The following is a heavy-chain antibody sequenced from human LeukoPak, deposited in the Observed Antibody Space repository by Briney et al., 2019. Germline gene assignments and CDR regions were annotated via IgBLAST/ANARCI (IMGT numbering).Heavy chain of an antibody. CDR1: GGSISRFF. CDR2: VHNSGDSNYIT. Sequence: SEPLSLTCSVSGGSISRFFWTWIRQSPGGGLGWIAYVHNSGDSNYITSYKPSLKSRATISVETSKNQFSLQLTSVTATDTAVYFCARRMPLFISDSTDYPHAFDVWGEGTRVIVSA. D-gene: IGHD3-9*01. V-gene: IGHV4-59*08. J-gene: IGHJ3*01. CDR3: ARRMPLFISDSTDYPHAFDV.